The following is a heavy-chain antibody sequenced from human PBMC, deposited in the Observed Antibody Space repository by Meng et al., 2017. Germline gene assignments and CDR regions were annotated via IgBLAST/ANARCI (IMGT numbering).Heavy chain of an antibody. D-gene: IGHD3-22*01. CDR1: GFTFDDYA. J-gene: IGHJ6*02. V-gene: IGHV3-43D*03. Sequence: GESLKISCAASGFTFDDYAMHWVRQAPGKGLEWVSLISWDGGSTYYADSVKGRFTISRDNSKNSLYLQMNSLRAEDTALYYCARENGADYYDSSGSPKHGMDVWGQGTTVTVSS. CDR3: ARENGADYYDSSGSPKHGMDV. CDR2: ISWDGGST.